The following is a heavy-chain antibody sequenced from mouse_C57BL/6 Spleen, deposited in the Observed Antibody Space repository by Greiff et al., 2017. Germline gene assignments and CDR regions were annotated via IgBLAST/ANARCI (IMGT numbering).Heavy chain of an antibody. CDR2: IWSGGST. CDR3: ARAQARGLAY. D-gene: IGHD3-2*02. Sequence: QVQLQQSGPGLVQPSQSLSITCTVSGFSLTSYGVHWVRQSPGKGLEWLGVIWSGGSTDYNAAFISRLSISKDNSKSQVFFKMNSLQADDTAIYYCARAQARGLAYWGQGTLVTVSA. J-gene: IGHJ3*01. V-gene: IGHV2-2*01. CDR1: GFSLTSYG.